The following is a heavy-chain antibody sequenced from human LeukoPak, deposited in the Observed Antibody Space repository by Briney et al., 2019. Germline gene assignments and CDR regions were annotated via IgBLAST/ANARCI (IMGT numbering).Heavy chain of an antibody. D-gene: IGHD5-18*01. J-gene: IGHJ4*02. V-gene: IGHV3-9*01. CDR1: GFTFDDYA. CDR3: ARPDTAMAFDY. Sequence: QAGGSLRLSCAASGFTFDDYAMHWVRQAPGQGLEWVSGISWNGNSIDYADSVKGRFTISRDNAKNSLYLQMNSLRAEDTAVYYCARPDTAMAFDYWGQGTLVTVSS. CDR2: ISWNGNSI.